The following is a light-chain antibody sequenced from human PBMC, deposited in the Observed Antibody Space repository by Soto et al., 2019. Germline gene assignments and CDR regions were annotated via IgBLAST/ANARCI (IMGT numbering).Light chain of an antibody. CDR2: AAS. Sequence: DIPLTHSPSFLSASVGDRVTITCRASPGISDYLAWYQQKPGKAPKLLIYAASTLKSGVASSFSGIGSGTEFTLTVSSLQPEDVATYFCQQRKNYPRTFGQGTKVEIK. V-gene: IGKV1-9*01. CDR1: PGISDY. J-gene: IGKJ1*01. CDR3: QQRKNYPRT.